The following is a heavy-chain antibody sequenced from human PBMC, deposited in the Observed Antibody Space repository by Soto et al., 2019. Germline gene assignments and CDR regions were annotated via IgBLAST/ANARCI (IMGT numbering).Heavy chain of an antibody. D-gene: IGHD2-8*02. CDR3: VRDYRVDHGGVYYYYYGMVV. Sequence: EVQLVESGGGMVQPGGSLRLSCAASGFTFSSYWMSWVRQAPGKGLEWVANMKGYGSQKYYVDSAKGRFTISRDNANNSLYLQMNSVRAEDTAVYYYVRDYRVDHGGVYYYYYGMVVWGQGTTVTVSS. CDR2: MKGYGSQK. V-gene: IGHV3-7*05. CDR1: GFTFSSYW. J-gene: IGHJ6*02.